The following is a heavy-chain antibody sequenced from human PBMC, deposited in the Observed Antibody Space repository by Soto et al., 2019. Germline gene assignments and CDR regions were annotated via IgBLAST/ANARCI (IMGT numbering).Heavy chain of an antibody. J-gene: IGHJ6*02. CDR3: ARDVGGSYYTRDV. CDR2: ISSRGNS. Sequence: QVQLQESGPGLVKPSETLSLTCTVSGDSVRSYFWNWMRQPPGKGLEWIGYISSRGNSNNNPTLESRVSIAVDSSKIQLSLTLTSVTAAYTAVYYCARDVGGSYYTRDVWGQGTTVTVSS. CDR1: GDSVRSYF. D-gene: IGHD3-22*01. V-gene: IGHV4-59*02.